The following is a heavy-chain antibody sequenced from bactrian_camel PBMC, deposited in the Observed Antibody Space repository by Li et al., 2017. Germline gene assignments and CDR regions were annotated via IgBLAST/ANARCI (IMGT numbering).Heavy chain of an antibody. CDR3: TNRGSGSGCYLCNF. CDR2: INSGLGST. J-gene: IGHJ4*01. V-gene: IGHV3S1*01. D-gene: IGHD6*01. Sequence: HVQLVESGGGSVQAGGSLRLSCATSGYSFSGYCMGWFRQAPGKGLEWVSTINSGLGSTNYADSVKGRFTISRDNAKNMLYLQLNSLRTEDTAMYYCTNRGSGSGCYLCNFWGQGTQVTVS. CDR1: GYSFSGYC.